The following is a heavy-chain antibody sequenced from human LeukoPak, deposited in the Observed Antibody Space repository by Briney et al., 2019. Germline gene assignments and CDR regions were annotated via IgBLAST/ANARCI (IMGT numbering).Heavy chain of an antibody. D-gene: IGHD1-26*01. V-gene: IGHV5-51*01. CDR1: GYSFTSYW. CDR2: IYPGDSDT. Sequence: GGALKISCKGSGYSFTSYWIGWVRQMPGKGLEWMGIIYPGDSDTRYSPSFQGQVTISADKSISTAYLQWSSLKASDSAMYYCARRWELRGFFDYWGQGTLVTVSS. J-gene: IGHJ4*02. CDR3: ARRWELRGFFDY.